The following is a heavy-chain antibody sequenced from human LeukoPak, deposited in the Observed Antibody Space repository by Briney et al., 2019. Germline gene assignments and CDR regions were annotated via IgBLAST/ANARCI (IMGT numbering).Heavy chain of an antibody. CDR2: IIPMFDTA. V-gene: IGHV1-69*06. D-gene: IGHD3-10*01. CDR1: GYTFTSYG. CDR3: ARARSGPYGSGSLDAFDI. Sequence: SVKVSCKASGYTFTSYGISWVRQAPGQGLEWMGGIIPMFDTADFAQKFQGRVTITADTSTSTAYMQLSSLRSEDTAVYYCARARSGPYGSGSLDAFDIWGQGTMVTVSS. J-gene: IGHJ3*02.